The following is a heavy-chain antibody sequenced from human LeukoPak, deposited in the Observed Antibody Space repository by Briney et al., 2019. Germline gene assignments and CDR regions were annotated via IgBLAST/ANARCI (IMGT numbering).Heavy chain of an antibody. CDR1: GFTFSNAW. Sequence: GGSLRLSCAASGFTFSNAWMSWVRQAPGKGLEWVGRIKSKTDGGTTDYAAPVKGRFTISRDDSKNTLYLQMNSLKTEDTAVYYCTTVSVITIFGVAPDVWGKGTTVTVSS. CDR3: TTVSVITIFGVAPDV. J-gene: IGHJ6*04. V-gene: IGHV3-15*01. CDR2: IKSKTDGGTT. D-gene: IGHD3-3*01.